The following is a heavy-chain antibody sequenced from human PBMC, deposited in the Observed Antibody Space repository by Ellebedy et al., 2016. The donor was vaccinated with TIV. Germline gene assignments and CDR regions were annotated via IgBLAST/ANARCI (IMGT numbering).Heavy chain of an antibody. Sequence: GGSLRLSXAASGFNVSDHGMSWVRQAPGKGLEWVANIKQDGSEKYYVDSVKGRFTISRDNAKNSLYLQMNRLRVEDTAVYYCARGPVQYYYGSGIYYFDYWGQGTLVTVSS. CDR1: GFNVSDHG. CDR2: IKQDGSEK. V-gene: IGHV3-7*01. CDR3: ARGPVQYYYGSGIYYFDY. J-gene: IGHJ4*02. D-gene: IGHD3-10*01.